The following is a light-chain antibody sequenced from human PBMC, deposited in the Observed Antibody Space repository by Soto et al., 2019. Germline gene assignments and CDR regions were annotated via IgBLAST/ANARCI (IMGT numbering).Light chain of an antibody. CDR3: QQYDNWPTIT. Sequence: EIAMTQSPVTLSVSPGERATLSCRASQTIHISLAWYQPKPGQPPRLLVYGASTRAKGVPARFSGSGSGTELTLTISSLQSEDFAVYDCQQYDNWPTITFGGGTKVDIK. CDR2: GAS. V-gene: IGKV3-15*01. CDR1: QTIHIS. J-gene: IGKJ4*01.